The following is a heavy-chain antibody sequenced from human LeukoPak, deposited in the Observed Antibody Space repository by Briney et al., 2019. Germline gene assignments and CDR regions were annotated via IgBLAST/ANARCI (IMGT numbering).Heavy chain of an antibody. CDR2: ISGSGGST. CDR1: GFTFSSYA. D-gene: IGHD6-19*01. J-gene: IGHJ5*02. Sequence: PGGSLRLSCAASGFTFSSYAMSWVRQAPGKGLEWVSAISGSGGSTYYADSVKGRFTISRDNSKNTLYLQMNSLRAEDTAVYYCAEKRYQWLVLFGLHIGWFDPWGQGTLVTVSS. V-gene: IGHV3-23*01. CDR3: AEKRYQWLVLFGLHIGWFDP.